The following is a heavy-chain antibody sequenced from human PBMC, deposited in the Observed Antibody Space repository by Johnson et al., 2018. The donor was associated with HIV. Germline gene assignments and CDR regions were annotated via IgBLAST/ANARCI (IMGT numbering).Heavy chain of an antibody. CDR2: LYSGGST. Sequence: QVQLVESGGGVVQPGRSLRLSCAVSGFTFNNYPMHWVRQAPGKGLEWVSVLYSGGSTYYADSVKGRFTLSRDNSKNTLYLQMNSLRAEDTAVYYCAKGPQGIASPDAFDIWGQGTMVTVSS. D-gene: IGHD2-21*01. V-gene: IGHV3-NL1*01. CDR1: GFTFNNYP. J-gene: IGHJ3*02. CDR3: AKGPQGIASPDAFDI.